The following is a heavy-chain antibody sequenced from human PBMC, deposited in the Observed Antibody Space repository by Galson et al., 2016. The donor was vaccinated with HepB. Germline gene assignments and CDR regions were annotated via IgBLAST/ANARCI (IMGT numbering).Heavy chain of an antibody. V-gene: IGHV3-74*01. CDR2: INSEGSST. Sequence: SLRLSCAASGFTFSSYWMHWVRQAPGKGLVWVSRINSEGSSTTYAGSVKGRFTISRDNAKNTLYLQMNGLKAEDTAVYYCARGPPYGEFDYWGQGTLVTVSS. J-gene: IGHJ4*02. D-gene: IGHD3-10*01. CDR3: ARGPPYGEFDY. CDR1: GFTFSSYW.